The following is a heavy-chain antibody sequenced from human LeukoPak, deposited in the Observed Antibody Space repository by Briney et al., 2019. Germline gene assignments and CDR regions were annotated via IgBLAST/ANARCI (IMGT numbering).Heavy chain of an antibody. V-gene: IGHV3-30*18. J-gene: IGHJ4*02. CDR2: ISYDGSNK. D-gene: IGHD4-17*01. Sequence: PGRSLRLSCAVSGFTFSSYVMHWVRQAPGKGLEWVAFISYDGSNKYYADSVKGRCTISRDNSKNTVYLQMNSLRAEDTAVYYCAKDMDHDYDDYGFDYWGQGTPVTVSS. CDR1: GFTFSSYV. CDR3: AKDMDHDYDDYGFDY.